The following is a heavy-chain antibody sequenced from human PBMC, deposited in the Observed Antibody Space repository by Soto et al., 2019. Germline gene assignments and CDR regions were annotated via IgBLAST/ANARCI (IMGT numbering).Heavy chain of an antibody. J-gene: IGHJ4*02. V-gene: IGHV3-30-3*01. CDR1: GFTFSSYA. D-gene: IGHD2-15*01. CDR2: ISYDGSNK. Sequence: QVQLVESGGGVVQPGRSLRLSCAASGFTFSSYAMHWVRQAPGKGLEWVAVISYDGSNKYYADSVKGRFTISRDNSKNTLYLQMNSLRAEDTAVYYCAREEVAAIFDYWGQGTLVIVSS. CDR3: AREEVAAIFDY.